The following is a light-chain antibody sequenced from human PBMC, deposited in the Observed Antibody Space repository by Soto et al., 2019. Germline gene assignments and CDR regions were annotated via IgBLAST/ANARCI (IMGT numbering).Light chain of an antibody. CDR1: QTISSW. Sequence: DIQMTQSPSTLSGSVGDRVTITCRASQTISSWLAWYQQKPGKAPKVLIFGASSLQTGVPSKFSGSGYGTDFTLIINNLHPDDFATYYCQQTHAVPLTFGQGTRL. CDR2: GAS. V-gene: IGKV1-5*01. J-gene: IGKJ5*01. CDR3: QQTHAVPLT.